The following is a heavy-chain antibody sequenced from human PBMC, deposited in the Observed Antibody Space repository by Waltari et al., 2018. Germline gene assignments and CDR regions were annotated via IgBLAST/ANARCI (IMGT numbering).Heavy chain of an antibody. CDR1: GYTFASYD. Sequence: QVQLVQSGAAVKKPGASVQVSCKASGYTFASYDINWVRQATGQGLEWMGWMNPNSGNTGYAEKFQGRVTMTRNTSINTAYMDLSSLRSEDTAVYYCARDSRVRADYYYGMDVWGQGTTVTVSS. J-gene: IGHJ6*02. CDR2: MNPNSGNT. V-gene: IGHV1-8*01. D-gene: IGHD3-22*01. CDR3: ARDSRVRADYYYGMDV.